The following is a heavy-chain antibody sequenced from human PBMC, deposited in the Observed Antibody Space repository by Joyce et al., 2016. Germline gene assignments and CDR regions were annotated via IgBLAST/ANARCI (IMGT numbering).Heavy chain of an antibody. CDR2: INNSGVT. CDR1: GGPFRGFF. D-gene: IGHD6-19*01. J-gene: IGHJ4*02. Sequence: QVQLQQWGAGLLKPSETLSLTCAVSGGPFRGFFWTCVRQPPGKGLAWIGDINNSGVTNYNPSLKTRVTFSVDTSKNQFSLKLSSLSAADTAVYYCARSQWLAPLMYWGQGTPVTVSS. V-gene: IGHV4-34*01. CDR3: ARSQWLAPLMY.